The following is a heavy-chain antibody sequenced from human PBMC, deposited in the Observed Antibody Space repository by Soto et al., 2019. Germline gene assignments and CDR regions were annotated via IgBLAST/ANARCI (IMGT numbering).Heavy chain of an antibody. CDR1: GFSLSTSGVG. V-gene: IGHV2-5*02. CDR3: VHKVLREAVFDY. J-gene: IGHJ4*02. CDR2: IYWDDDK. Sequence: QITLTESGPPLLKPTQTLTLTCTFSGFSLSTSGVGVGWIRQPPGKALEWLALIYWDDDKLYSPSLKSSLSITEDTSKNQVVLTMTNMDPVDTATYYCVHKVLREAVFDYWGQGTLVTVSS. D-gene: IGHD3-10*01.